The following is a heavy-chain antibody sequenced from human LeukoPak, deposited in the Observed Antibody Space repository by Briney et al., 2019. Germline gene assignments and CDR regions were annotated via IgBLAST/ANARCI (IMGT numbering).Heavy chain of an antibody. CDR2: IYYSGST. CDR1: GGSISSYY. V-gene: IGHV4-59*01. D-gene: IGHD3-10*01. J-gene: IGHJ6*02. Sequence: SETLSLTCTVSGGSISSYYWSWIRQPPGKGLEWIGYIYYSGSTNYNPSLKSRVTISVDTSKNQFSLKLSSVTAADTAVYYCARSPIMVRGTRIPLDNYYYGMDVWGQGTTVTVSS. CDR3: ARSPIMVRGTRIPLDNYYYGMDV.